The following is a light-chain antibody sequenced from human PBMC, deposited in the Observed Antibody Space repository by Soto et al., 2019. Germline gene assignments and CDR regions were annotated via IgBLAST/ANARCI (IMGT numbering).Light chain of an antibody. Sequence: QSALTQPPSASGSPGQSVTISCIGTSSDVGGYDYVSWYQQHPGKAPKLIISEVSKLPSGVPDRFSGSKSGNTASLTVSGLQAEDEADYYCTSYAGNNTFGVFGTGTKLTVL. CDR3: TSYAGNNTFGV. J-gene: IGLJ1*01. CDR1: SSDVGGYDY. CDR2: EVS. V-gene: IGLV2-8*01.